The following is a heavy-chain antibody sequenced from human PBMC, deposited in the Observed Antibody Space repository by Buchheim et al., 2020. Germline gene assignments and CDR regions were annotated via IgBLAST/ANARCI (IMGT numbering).Heavy chain of an antibody. J-gene: IGHJ4*02. D-gene: IGHD3-3*01. CDR3: ANQNEESFFRSGDYVFDY. CDR2: ISYDGSNK. V-gene: IGHV3-30*18. CDR1: GFTFSSYG. Sequence: QVQLVESGGGVVQPGRSLRLSCAASGFTFSSYGMHWVRQAPGKGLEWVAVISYDGSNKYYADSVKGRFTISRDNSKNTLYLQMNSLRAEDTAVYYCANQNEESFFRSGDYVFDYWGQGTL.